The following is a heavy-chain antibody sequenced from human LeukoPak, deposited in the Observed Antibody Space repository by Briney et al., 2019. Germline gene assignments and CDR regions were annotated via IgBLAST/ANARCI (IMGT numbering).Heavy chain of an antibody. D-gene: IGHD3-16*02. Sequence: ASVKVSCKASGGTFSSYAISWVRQAPGQGLEWXXXXXXXFGTANYAQKFQGRVTITADESTSTAYMELSSLRSEDTAVYYCAREVITFGGVIVRTYYFDYWGQGTLVTVSS. CDR2: XXXXFGTA. V-gene: IGHV1-69*13. J-gene: IGHJ4*02. CDR1: GGTFSSYA. CDR3: AREVITFGGVIVRTYYFDY.